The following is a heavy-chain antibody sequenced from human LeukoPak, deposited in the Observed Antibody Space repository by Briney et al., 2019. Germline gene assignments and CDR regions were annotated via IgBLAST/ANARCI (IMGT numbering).Heavy chain of an antibody. J-gene: IGHJ5*02. CDR3: ARDRLTSTMVRGIGPSGFDP. Sequence: ASVKVSCKASGYTFTSYGISWVRQAPGQGLEWMGWISAYNGNTNYAQKLQGRVTMTTDTSTSTAYMELRSLRSDDTAVYYCARDRLTSTMVRGIGPSGFDPWGQGTLVTVSS. CDR1: GYTFTSYG. CDR2: ISAYNGNT. D-gene: IGHD3-10*01. V-gene: IGHV1-18*01.